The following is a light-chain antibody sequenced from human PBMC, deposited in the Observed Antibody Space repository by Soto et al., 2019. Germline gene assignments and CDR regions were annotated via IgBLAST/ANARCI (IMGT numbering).Light chain of an antibody. Sequence: EIVMTQSPATLSVSPGERVTLSCRASQSVSDNLAWYQQKPGQAPRLLIYGASTRATTTPARFSGSGSGTEFTLTISSLQSEDFAVYFCQQSNNWPYTXG. CDR3: QQSNNWPYT. V-gene: IGKV3-15*01. CDR1: QSVSDN. J-gene: IGKJ2*01. CDR2: GAS.